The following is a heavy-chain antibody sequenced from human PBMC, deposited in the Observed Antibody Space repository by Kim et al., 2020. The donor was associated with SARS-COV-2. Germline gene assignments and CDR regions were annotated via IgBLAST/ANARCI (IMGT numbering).Heavy chain of an antibody. CDR1: GFTFSRYA. D-gene: IGHD4-17*01. CDR2: ISGSGGRT. V-gene: IGHV3-23*01. Sequence: GGSLRLSCAASGFTFSRYAMTWVRQAPGKGLEWVSAISGSGGRTYYADSVKGRFTISRDQSRDTVSLQMNSLRADDTALYYCAKDLGSDYGAQLVYWGQGTLVTVSS. J-gene: IGHJ4*02. CDR3: AKDLGSDYGAQLVY.